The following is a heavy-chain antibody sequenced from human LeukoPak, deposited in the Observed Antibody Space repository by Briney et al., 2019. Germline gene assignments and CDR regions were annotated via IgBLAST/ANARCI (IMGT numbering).Heavy chain of an antibody. CDR2: IYTRGST. CDR1: GGSINNYY. Sequence: SETLSLTCTVSGGSINNYYWSWIRQPAGKGLEWIGRIYTRGSTNYNPSLKSRVTMSVDTSKNQFSLKLSSVTAADTAVYYCARVKGASGYFDYWGQGTLVTVSS. CDR3: ARVKGASGYFDY. V-gene: IGHV4-4*07. D-gene: IGHD1-26*01. J-gene: IGHJ4*02.